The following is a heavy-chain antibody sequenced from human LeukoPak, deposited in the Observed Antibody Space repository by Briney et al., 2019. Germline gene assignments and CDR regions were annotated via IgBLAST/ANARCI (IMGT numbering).Heavy chain of an antibody. CDR2: IEKDGSEK. Sequence: PGGSLRLSCAASGFRIRSYWMSWVRQAPGKGLEWVANIEKDGSEKTYVDSVRGRFTISRDNAKNSLYLQMDSLRAEDTAVYYCARDEGPWGQGTRVTVSS. CDR3: ARDEGP. V-gene: IGHV3-7*01. J-gene: IGHJ5*02. CDR1: GFRIRSYW.